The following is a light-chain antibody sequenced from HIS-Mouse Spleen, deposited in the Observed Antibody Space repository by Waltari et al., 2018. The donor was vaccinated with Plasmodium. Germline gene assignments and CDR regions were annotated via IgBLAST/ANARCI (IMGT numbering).Light chain of an antibody. V-gene: IGLV2-23*01. CDR1: SSDVGRYNL. CDR2: EGS. J-gene: IGLJ3*02. Sequence: QSALTQPASVSGSPGQSITISCTGTSSDVGRYNLVSWYQQHPGKAPKRMIYEGSKRPSGVSNRFSCSKSGNTASLTISGLQAEDEADYYCCSYAGSSTWVFGGGTKLTVL. CDR3: CSYAGSSTWV.